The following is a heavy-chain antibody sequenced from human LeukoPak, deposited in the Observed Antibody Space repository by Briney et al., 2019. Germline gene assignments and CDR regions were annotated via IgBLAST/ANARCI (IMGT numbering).Heavy chain of an antibody. D-gene: IGHD3-3*01. J-gene: IGHJ4*02. V-gene: IGHV1-69*13. Sequence: ASVKVSCKASGGTFSSYAISWVRQAPGQGLEWMGGIIPIFGTANYAQKFQGRVTITADESTSTAYMELSSLRSEDTAVYYCARGNYDFWSGYFSTPFDYWGQGTLVTVSS. CDR2: IIPIFGTA. CDR1: GGTFSSYA. CDR3: ARGNYDFWSGYFSTPFDY.